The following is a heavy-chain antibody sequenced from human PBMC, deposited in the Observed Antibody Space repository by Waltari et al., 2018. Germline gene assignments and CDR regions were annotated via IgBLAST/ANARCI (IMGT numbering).Heavy chain of an antibody. Sequence: QVQLQESGPGLVKPSETLSLTCTVSGGSISSYYWSWIRQPAGKGLEWIGRIYTSGSTNYNPALKGRVTMSVDTSKNQFSLKLSSVTAADTAVYYCARAPRITGTASGGYYFDYWGQGTLVTVSS. CDR3: ARAPRITGTASGGYYFDY. CDR1: GGSISSYY. CDR2: IYTSGST. J-gene: IGHJ4*02. D-gene: IGHD1-20*01. V-gene: IGHV4-4*07.